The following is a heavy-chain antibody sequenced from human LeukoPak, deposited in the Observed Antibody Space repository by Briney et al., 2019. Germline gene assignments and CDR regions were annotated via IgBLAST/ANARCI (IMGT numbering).Heavy chain of an antibody. V-gene: IGHV3-23*01. CDR2: IHGSGGST. Sequence: GGSLRLSCAASGFTFSSYAMSWVRRAPGRGLEWVSGIHGSGGSTYYADSVKGRFTSSRDNSKNTVYLEMNSLRADDTALYYCAKDRSLWFGKLQNWGQGTLVTVSS. CDR3: AKDRSLWFGKLQN. D-gene: IGHD3-10*01. J-gene: IGHJ4*02. CDR1: GFTFSSYA.